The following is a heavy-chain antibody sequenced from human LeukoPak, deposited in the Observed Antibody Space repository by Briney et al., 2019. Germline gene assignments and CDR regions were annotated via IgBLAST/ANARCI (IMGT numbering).Heavy chain of an antibody. Sequence: SVKVSCKASGGTFSSYAISWVRQAPGRGLEWMGRIIPILGIANYAQKFQGRVTITADKSTSTAYMELSSLRSEDTAVYYCAREVLFHGHNWFDPWGQGTLVTVSS. CDR3: AREVLFHGHNWFDP. CDR1: GGTFSSYA. D-gene: IGHD2-8*02. J-gene: IGHJ5*02. CDR2: IIPILGIA. V-gene: IGHV1-69*04.